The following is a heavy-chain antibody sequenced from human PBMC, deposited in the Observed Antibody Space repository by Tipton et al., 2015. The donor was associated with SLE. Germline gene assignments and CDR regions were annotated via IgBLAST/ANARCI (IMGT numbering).Heavy chain of an antibody. J-gene: IGHJ4*02. D-gene: IGHD4-17*01. CDR1: GGSISSYY. V-gene: IGHV4-59*01. CDR2: IYYSGST. CDR3: ARDRYYGDYGEPLSDY. Sequence: TLSLTCTVSGGSISSYYWSWIRQPPGKGLEWIGYIYYSGSTNYNPSLKSRVTISVDTSKNQFSLKLSSVTAADTAVYYCARDRYYGDYGEPLSDYWGQGTLVTVSS.